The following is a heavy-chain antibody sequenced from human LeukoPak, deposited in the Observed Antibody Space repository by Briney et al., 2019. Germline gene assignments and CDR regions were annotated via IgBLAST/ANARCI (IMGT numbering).Heavy chain of an antibody. CDR2: IIPIFGTA. J-gene: IGHJ6*02. V-gene: IGHV1-69*13. D-gene: IGHD2-15*01. CDR3: ARDSGGNSYGMDV. Sequence: ASVKVSCKASGGTFISYAISWVRQAPGQGLEWMGGIIPIFGTANYAQKFQGRVTITADESTSTAYMELSSLRSEDTAVYYCARDSGGNSYGMDVWGQGTTVTVSS. CDR1: GGTFISYA.